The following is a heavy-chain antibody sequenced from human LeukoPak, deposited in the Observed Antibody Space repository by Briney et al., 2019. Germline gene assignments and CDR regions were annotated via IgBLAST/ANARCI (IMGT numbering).Heavy chain of an antibody. V-gene: IGHV3-30*18. D-gene: IGHD5-12*01. CDR3: AKGIGYSGYDYTYYYYGMDV. CDR2: ISYDGSNK. CDR1: GFTFSSYG. Sequence: GGSLKLSCAASGFTFSSYGMHWVRQAPGKGLEGVAVISYDGSNKYYADSVKGRFTISRDNSKNTLYLQMNSLRAEDTAVHYCAKGIGYSGYDYTYYYYGMDVWGQGTTVTVSS. J-gene: IGHJ6*02.